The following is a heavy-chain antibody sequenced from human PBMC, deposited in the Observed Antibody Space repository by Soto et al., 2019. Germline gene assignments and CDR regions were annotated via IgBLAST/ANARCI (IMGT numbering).Heavy chain of an antibody. D-gene: IGHD5-12*01. Sequence: LRLSCAASGFTFSSYGMHWVRQAPGKGLEWVAVIWYDGSNKYYADSVKGRFTISRDNSKNTLYLQMNSLRAEDTAVYYCARDRDIVATYGMDVWGQGTTVTVSS. CDR3: ARDRDIVATYGMDV. J-gene: IGHJ6*02. CDR1: GFTFSSYG. V-gene: IGHV3-33*01. CDR2: IWYDGSNK.